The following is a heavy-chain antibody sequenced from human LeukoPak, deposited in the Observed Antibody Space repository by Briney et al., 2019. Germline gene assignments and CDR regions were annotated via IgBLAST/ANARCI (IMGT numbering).Heavy chain of an antibody. Sequence: PSETLSLTCTVSGGSISSGSFYWGWIRQPPGKALEWIGNIYYSGSTSYNPSLKSRVTISVDTSKNQFSLKLSSVTAADTAVYYCARKIESPPRTFDYWGQGTLVTVSS. J-gene: IGHJ4*02. V-gene: IGHV4-39*01. CDR1: GGSISSGSFY. CDR3: ARKIESPPRTFDY. CDR2: IYYSGST.